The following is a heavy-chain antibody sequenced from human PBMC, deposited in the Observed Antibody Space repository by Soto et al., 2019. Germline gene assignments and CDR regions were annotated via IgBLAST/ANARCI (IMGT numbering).Heavy chain of an antibody. V-gene: IGHV3-30-3*01. CDR1: GFTFSSYA. CDR3: ARDRSSSSWYSFLDGMDV. Sequence: QVQLVESGGGVVQPGRSLRLSCAASGFTFSSYAMHWVRQAPGKGLEWVAVISYDGSNKYYADSVKGRFTISRDNSKNMLYLQMNSLRAEDTAVYYCARDRSSSSWYSFLDGMDVWGQGTTVTVSS. D-gene: IGHD6-13*01. CDR2: ISYDGSNK. J-gene: IGHJ6*02.